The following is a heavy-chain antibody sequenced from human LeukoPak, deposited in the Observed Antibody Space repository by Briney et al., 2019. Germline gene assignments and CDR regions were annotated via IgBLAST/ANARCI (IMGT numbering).Heavy chain of an antibody. Sequence: QAPGQGXEWMGIINPSGGSTSYAQKFQGRVTMTRDTSTSTVYMELSSLRSEDTAVYYCARDQDGDYYFDYWGQGTLVTVSS. CDR2: INPSGGST. D-gene: IGHD4-17*01. CDR3: ARDQDGDYYFDY. J-gene: IGHJ4*02. V-gene: IGHV1-46*01.